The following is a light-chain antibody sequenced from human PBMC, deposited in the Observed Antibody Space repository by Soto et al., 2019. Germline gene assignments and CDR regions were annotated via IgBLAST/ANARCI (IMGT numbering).Light chain of an antibody. V-gene: IGKV3-20*01. J-gene: IGKJ1*01. CDR2: GAS. CDR3: QQYGSSGT. CDR1: QSVSNNY. Sequence: EIVLTQSPGTLSLSPGERATLSCRASQSVSNNYLACYQQKPGQAPRLLIYGASNRATGIPDRSSGSGSGTDFTLTISRLEPEDFAVYYCQQYGSSGTFGQGTKV.